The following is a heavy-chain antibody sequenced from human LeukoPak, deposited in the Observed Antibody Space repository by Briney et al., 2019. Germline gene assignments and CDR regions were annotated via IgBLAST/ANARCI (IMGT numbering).Heavy chain of an antibody. V-gene: IGHV4-34*01. CDR2: INHSGST. Sequence: SETLSLTFAVYGGSFSGYYWSWIRQPPGKGLEWIGEINHSGSTNYNPSLKSRVTISVDTSKNQFSLKLSSVTAADTAVYYCARGRSCSSTSCYRYPFDIWGQGTMVTVSS. CDR1: GGSFSGYY. D-gene: IGHD2-2*01. CDR3: ARGRSCSSTSCYRYPFDI. J-gene: IGHJ3*02.